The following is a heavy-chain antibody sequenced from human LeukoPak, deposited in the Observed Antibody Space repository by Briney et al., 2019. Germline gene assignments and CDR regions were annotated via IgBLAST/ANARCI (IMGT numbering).Heavy chain of an antibody. CDR3: ATAHYYDTSAYSDY. CDR1: GFTFSIYA. Sequence: PGGSLRLSCAASGFTFSIYAMSWARQAPGKGLEWVSTISGNGGVTYYADSVKGRFTISRDNSKTTLNLQMNSLRAEDTAVYYCATAHYYDTSAYSDYWGQGTLVTVSS. J-gene: IGHJ4*02. V-gene: IGHV3-23*01. D-gene: IGHD3-22*01. CDR2: ISGNGGVT.